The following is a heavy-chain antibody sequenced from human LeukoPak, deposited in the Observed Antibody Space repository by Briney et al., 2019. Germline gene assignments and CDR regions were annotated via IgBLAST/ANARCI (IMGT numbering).Heavy chain of an antibody. Sequence: PSETLSLTCAVYGGSFSGYYWSWIRQPPGKGPEWIGEINHSGSTNYNPSLKSRVTISVDTSKNQFSLKLSSVTAADTAVYYCARHGDYLYYFDYWGQGTLVTVSS. V-gene: IGHV4-34*01. CDR2: INHSGST. J-gene: IGHJ4*02. CDR1: GGSFSGYY. CDR3: ARHGDYLYYFDY. D-gene: IGHD4-17*01.